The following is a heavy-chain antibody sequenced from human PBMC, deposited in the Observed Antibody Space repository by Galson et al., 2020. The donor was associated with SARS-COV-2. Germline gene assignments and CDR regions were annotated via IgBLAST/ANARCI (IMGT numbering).Heavy chain of an antibody. CDR2: TYYRTRRLT. Sequence: SHTLSLPCAISGHRVSSKLVAWTWIRQSPSRGLEWLGRTYYRTRRLTEYAISVESRIAINADTSENQFSLQLNSVTPEDTAVYFCTRVQGSTYAYRFDYWGQGTPVTVSS. J-gene: IGHJ4*02. V-gene: IGHV6-1*01. D-gene: IGHD3-16*01. CDR1: GHRVSSKLVA. CDR3: TRVQGSTYAYRFDY.